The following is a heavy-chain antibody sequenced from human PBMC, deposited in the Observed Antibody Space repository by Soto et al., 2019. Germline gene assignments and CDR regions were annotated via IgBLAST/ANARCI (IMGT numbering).Heavy chain of an antibody. CDR2: IKQDGSHK. J-gene: IGHJ4*02. D-gene: IGHD1-26*01. Sequence: ETLSLTCNVSGGSITGYHWSWARQAPGKGLEWVANIKQDGSHKDYVPSVKGRFTISRDNAKNSLYLQMNSLRAEDAAVYYCATSTRAPGNYWGQGTLVTVSS. CDR1: GGSITGYH. CDR3: ATSTRAPGNY. V-gene: IGHV3-7*01.